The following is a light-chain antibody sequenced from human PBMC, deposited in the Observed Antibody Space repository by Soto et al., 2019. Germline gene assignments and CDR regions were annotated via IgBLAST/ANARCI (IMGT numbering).Light chain of an antibody. CDR3: QQYGYSPIT. J-gene: IGKJ5*01. V-gene: IGKV3-11*01. CDR2: DAS. Sequence: EIVLTQSRFTLSLSPGERATLSCWASQSVNRYLVWYQQKPGQAPRLLMYDASKRATGIPARFSGSGSGTDFTLTISRLEPEDFAVYYCQQYGYSPITFGQGTRLEI. CDR1: QSVNRY.